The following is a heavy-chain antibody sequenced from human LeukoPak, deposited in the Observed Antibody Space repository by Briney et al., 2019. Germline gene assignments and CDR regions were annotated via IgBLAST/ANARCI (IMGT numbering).Heavy chain of an antibody. CDR2: ISPFSGGT. V-gene: IGHV1-2*02. Sequence: ASVKVSCKPSGYSFTGYYINWVRQAPGQGLGWVGWISPFSGGTKYAQKFQGRVTMSRDTSITTAYMELSGLKSDDTAVYYCARDDSLSSWGQGTLVIVSS. CDR1: GYSFTGYY. CDR3: ARDDSLSS. J-gene: IGHJ5*02. D-gene: IGHD3-9*01.